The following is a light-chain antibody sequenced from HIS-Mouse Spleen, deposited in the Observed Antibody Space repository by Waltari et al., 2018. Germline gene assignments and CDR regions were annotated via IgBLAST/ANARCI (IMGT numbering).Light chain of an antibody. CDR1: PSVLYSSNNKND. J-gene: IGKJ2*01. V-gene: IGKV4-1*01. CDR3: QQYYSTPYT. CDR2: WAS. Sequence: DIVMTQSPDSLAVSLGERATINCKSSPSVLYSSNNKNDLAWCQQKPGQPPKLLIYWASTRESGVPDRFSGSGSGTDFTLTISSLQAEDVAVYYCQQYYSTPYTFGQGTKLEIK.